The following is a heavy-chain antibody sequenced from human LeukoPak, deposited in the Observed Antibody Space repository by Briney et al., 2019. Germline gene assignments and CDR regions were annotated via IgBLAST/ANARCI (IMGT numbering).Heavy chain of an antibody. V-gene: IGHV3-30*03. CDR2: ISYDGSNK. CDR1: GFTFSSYS. Sequence: GGALRLSCAASGFTFSSYSVNWVRQAPGKGLEWVAVISYDGSNKYYADSVKGRFTISRDNSKNTLYLQMNSLRAEDTAVYYCARSSPGGSSSWSYYYYYMDVWGKGTTVTVSS. D-gene: IGHD6-13*01. J-gene: IGHJ6*03. CDR3: ARSSPGGSSSWSYYYYYMDV.